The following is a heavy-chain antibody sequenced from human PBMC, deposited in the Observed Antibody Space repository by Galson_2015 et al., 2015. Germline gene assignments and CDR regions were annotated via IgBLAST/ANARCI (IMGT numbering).Heavy chain of an antibody. D-gene: IGHD6-19*01. Sequence: SLRLSCAASGFTFSNYGMHWVRQAPGKGLEWVAVISYDGSKKNYADSVKGRFTISRDNSKNTLYLQMNSLRAEDTAVYYCAKVRSIKAVAGPDFDYWGQGTLVTVSP. J-gene: IGHJ4*02. CDR2: ISYDGSKK. CDR3: AKVRSIKAVAGPDFDY. V-gene: IGHV3-30*18. CDR1: GFTFSNYG.